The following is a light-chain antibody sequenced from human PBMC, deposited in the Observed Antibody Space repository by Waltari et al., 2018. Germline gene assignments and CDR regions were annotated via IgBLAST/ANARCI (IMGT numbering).Light chain of an antibody. Sequence: EIVLTQSPATLSLSPGERAPLHCRASQSVSNNLAWYQQKPGQAPRLLIYDVSSRATGIPARISARGAGTDFTLTINSLEPEDSAVYYCQQRTSWPPGLSFGGGTKVEIK. J-gene: IGKJ4*01. V-gene: IGKV3-11*01. CDR3: QQRTSWPPGLS. CDR1: QSVSNN. CDR2: DVS.